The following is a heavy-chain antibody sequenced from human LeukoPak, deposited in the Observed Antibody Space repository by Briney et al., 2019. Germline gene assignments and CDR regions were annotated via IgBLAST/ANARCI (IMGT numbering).Heavy chain of an antibody. V-gene: IGHV3-33*01. CDR3: ARDLLVRGVSPLPD. J-gene: IGHJ4*02. D-gene: IGHD3-10*01. CDR2: IWYDGSNK. Sequence: GGSLRLSCAASGFTFSSYGMHWVRQAPGKGLEWVAVIWYDGSNKYYADSVKGRFTISRDNSKNTLYLQMNSLRAEDTAVYYCARDLLVRGVSPLPDWGQGTLVTVSS. CDR1: GFTFSSYG.